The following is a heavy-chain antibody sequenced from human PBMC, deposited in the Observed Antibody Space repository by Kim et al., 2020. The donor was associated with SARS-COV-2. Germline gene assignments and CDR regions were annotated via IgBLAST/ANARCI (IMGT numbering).Heavy chain of an antibody. V-gene: IGHV4-30-4*01. J-gene: IGHJ6*02. CDR2: IYYSGST. D-gene: IGHD2-2*01. CDR1: GGSISSGDYY. CDR3: ARVRIVVVPAATTYYYYGMDV. Sequence: SETLSLTCTVSGGSISSGDYYWSWIRQPPGKGLEWIGYIYYSGSTYYNPSLKSRVTISVDTSKNQFSLKLSSVTAADTAVYYCARVRIVVVPAATTYYYYGMDVWGQGTTVTVSS.